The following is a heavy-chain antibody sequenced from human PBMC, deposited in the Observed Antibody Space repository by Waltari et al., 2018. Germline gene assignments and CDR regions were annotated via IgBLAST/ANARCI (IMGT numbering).Heavy chain of an antibody. Sequence: QVQLQESGPGLVKSSETLSLTCTVSGGSLRSYYWGWVRQPPGKGLEWIGNIYYSGGTSYNPSLKRRVTVSVDMSNNQVSLKLTSVTAADTAVYYCARDRNFYGMDVWGQGTTVTVSS. V-gene: IGHV4-59*01. CDR1: GGSLRSYY. CDR2: IYYSGGT. J-gene: IGHJ6*02. CDR3: ARDRNFYGMDV.